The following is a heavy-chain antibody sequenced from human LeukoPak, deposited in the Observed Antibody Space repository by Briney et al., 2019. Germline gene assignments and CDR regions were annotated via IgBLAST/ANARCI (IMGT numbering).Heavy chain of an antibody. V-gene: IGHV4-59*01. Sequence: SETLSLTCTVSGGSISSYYWSWIRQPPGKGLEWIGYIYYSGSTNYNPSPKSRVTISVDPSKNQFSLKLSSVTAADQAVYYCARARYSSSWAWDYWGQGTLVTVSS. J-gene: IGHJ4*02. CDR3: ARARYSSSWAWDY. CDR1: GGSISSYY. CDR2: IYYSGST. D-gene: IGHD6-13*01.